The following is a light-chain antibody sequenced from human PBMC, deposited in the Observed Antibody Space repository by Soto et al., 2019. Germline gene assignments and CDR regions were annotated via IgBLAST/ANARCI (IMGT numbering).Light chain of an antibody. CDR3: QHCDYLPI. CDR2: DAS. J-gene: IGKJ3*01. CDR1: HDITSF. V-gene: IGKV1-33*01. Sequence: DIQMTQSPSSLSASVGDSVTITCQASHDITSFLNWYQHKPGRAPKLLSYDASILEAGVPTRFSGSGSLTHFTFTISSLQPEDVATYYCQHCDYLPIFGPGTTVDFK.